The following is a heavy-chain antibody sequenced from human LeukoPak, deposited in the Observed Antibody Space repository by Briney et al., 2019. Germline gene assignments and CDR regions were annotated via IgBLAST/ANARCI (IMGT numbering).Heavy chain of an antibody. CDR1: GGSISSSSYY. V-gene: IGHV4-39*01. Sequence: SETLSLTCTVSGGSISSSSYYWGWIRQPPGKGLGWIGSIYYSGSTYYNPSLKSRVTISVDTSKNQFSLKLSSVTAADTAVYYCASISSYYYYYYMDVWGKGTTVTVSS. D-gene: IGHD6-6*01. CDR3: ASISSYYYYYYMDV. J-gene: IGHJ6*03. CDR2: IYYSGST.